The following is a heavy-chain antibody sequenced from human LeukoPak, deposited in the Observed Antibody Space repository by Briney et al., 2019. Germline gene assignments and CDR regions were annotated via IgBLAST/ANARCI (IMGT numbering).Heavy chain of an antibody. CDR1: GYTFTSYY. V-gene: IGHV1-46*01. J-gene: IGHJ4*02. D-gene: IGHD3-9*01. Sequence: GASVKVSCKASGYTFTSYYMHWVRQAPGQGLEWMGIINPSGGSTSYAQKFQGRVTMTRDTSTSTVYMELSSLRSGDTAVYYCARYGVYYDILTGYGYFDYWGQGTLVTVSS. CDR2: INPSGGST. CDR3: ARYGVYYDILTGYGYFDY.